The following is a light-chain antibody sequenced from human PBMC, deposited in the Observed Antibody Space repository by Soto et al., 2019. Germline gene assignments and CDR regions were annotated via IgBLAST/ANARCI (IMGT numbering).Light chain of an antibody. Sequence: DIQMTQSPSSLSASVADRVTITCRASQTIGKYLNWYQQKPGKAPQLLIYAASSLQSGVPSRFSGSGSGTDFTLTISSLQPEDFATYYCQQSFSGRTFGQGTKLEIK. CDR1: QTIGKY. CDR2: AAS. CDR3: QQSFSGRT. V-gene: IGKV1-39*01. J-gene: IGKJ2*01.